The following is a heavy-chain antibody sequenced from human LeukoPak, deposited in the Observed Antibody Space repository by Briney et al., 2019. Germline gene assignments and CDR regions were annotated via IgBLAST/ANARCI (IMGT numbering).Heavy chain of an antibody. CDR1: GGTFSSYT. D-gene: IGHD3-16*01. V-gene: IGHV1-69*02. CDR3: ARARGISDY. Sequence: SVKVSCKASGGTFSSYTISWVRQAPGQGLEWMGRIIPILGIANYAQKFQVRVTITADKSTSTAYMELSSLRSDDTAVYYSARARGISDYWGQGNLVTVSS. CDR2: IIPILGIA. J-gene: IGHJ4*02.